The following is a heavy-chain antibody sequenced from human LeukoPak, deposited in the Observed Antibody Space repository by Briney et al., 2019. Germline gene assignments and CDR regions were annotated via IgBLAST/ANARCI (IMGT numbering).Heavy chain of an antibody. Sequence: GGSLRLSCAASGLTFSSYEMNCVRQAPGKGLEWVSYISSSGSTIYYADSVKGRFTISRDNAKNSLYLQMNSLRAEDTAVYYCARGPDYYDSSGYFDYWGQGTLVTVSS. CDR1: GLTFSSYE. CDR3: ARGPDYYDSSGYFDY. V-gene: IGHV3-48*03. J-gene: IGHJ4*02. CDR2: ISSSGSTI. D-gene: IGHD3-22*01.